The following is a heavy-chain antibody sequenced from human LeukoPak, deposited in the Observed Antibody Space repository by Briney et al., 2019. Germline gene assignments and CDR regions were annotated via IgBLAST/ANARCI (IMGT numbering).Heavy chain of an antibody. CDR3: ARSTKHLSSGWYFSYFDY. CDR2: IIPIFGTA. Sequence: SVKVSCKASGGTFSSYAISWVRQAPGQGLEWMGGIIPIFGTANYAQKFQGRVTITADKSTSTAYMELSSLRSEDTAVYYCARSTKHLSSGWYFSYFDYWGQGTLVTVSS. CDR1: GGTFSSYA. J-gene: IGHJ4*02. V-gene: IGHV1-69*06. D-gene: IGHD6-19*01.